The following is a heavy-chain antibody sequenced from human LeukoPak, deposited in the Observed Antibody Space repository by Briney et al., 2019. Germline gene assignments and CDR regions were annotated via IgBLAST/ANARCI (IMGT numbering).Heavy chain of an antibody. CDR1: GYTFTSYY. D-gene: IGHD4/OR15-4a*01. V-gene: IGHV1-46*01. CDR3: ATDPHSGAGYYYYYMDV. CDR2: INPSGDMT. Sequence: ASVKVSCKASGYTFTSYYMHWVGQAPGQGVEGMGIINPSGDMTSYAPKFQGRVTMTRDMSTSTVYMELSSLRSKDTAVYYCATDPHSGAGYYYYYMDVWGKGTTVTVSS. J-gene: IGHJ6*03.